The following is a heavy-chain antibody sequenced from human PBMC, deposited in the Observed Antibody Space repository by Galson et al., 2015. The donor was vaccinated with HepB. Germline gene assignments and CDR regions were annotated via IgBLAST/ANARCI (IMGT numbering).Heavy chain of an antibody. CDR2: IIPILGIA. D-gene: IGHD5-24*01. V-gene: IGHV1-69*04. J-gene: IGHJ5*02. Sequence: SCKASGGTFSSYAISWVRQAPGQGLEWMGRIIPILGIAKYAQKFQGRVTITADKSTSTAYMEVSSLRSEDTAVYYCARDPRGDGYSPFDPWGQGTLVTVSS. CDR3: ARDPRGDGYSPFDP. CDR1: GGTFSSYA.